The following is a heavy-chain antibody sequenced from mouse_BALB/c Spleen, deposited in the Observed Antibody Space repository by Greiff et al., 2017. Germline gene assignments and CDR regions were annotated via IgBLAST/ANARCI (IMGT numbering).Heavy chain of an antibody. J-gene: IGHJ1*01. Sequence: VQGVESGPGLVAPSQSLSITCTVSGFSLTSYGVHWVRQPPGKGLEWLGVIWAGGSTNYNSALMSRLSISKDNSKSQVFLKMNSLQTDDTAMYYCARDYYYGSSYWYFDVWGAGTTVTVSS. CDR1: GFSLTSYG. CDR2: IWAGGST. D-gene: IGHD1-1*01. CDR3: ARDYYYGSSYWYFDV. V-gene: IGHV2-9*02.